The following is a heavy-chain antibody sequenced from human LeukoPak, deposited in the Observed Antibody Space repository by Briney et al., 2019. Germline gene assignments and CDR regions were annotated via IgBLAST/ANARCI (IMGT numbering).Heavy chain of an antibody. CDR1: GGSFSGYY. D-gene: IGHD6-19*01. V-gene: IGHV4-34*01. J-gene: IGHJ4*02. CDR2: INHSGST. CDR3: ARGPPKPYSSGWYYRYYFDY. Sequence: SETLSLTCAVYGGSFSGYYWSWIRQPPGKGLEWIREINHSGSTNYNPSLKSRVTISVDTSKNQFSLKLSSVTAADTAVYYCARGPPKPYSSGWYYRYYFDYWGQGTLVTVSS.